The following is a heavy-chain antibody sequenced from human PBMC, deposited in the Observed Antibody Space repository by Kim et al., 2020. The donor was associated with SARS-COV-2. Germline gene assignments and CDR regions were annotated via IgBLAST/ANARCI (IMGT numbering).Heavy chain of an antibody. CDR1: GFTFWGYT. V-gene: IGHV3-23*03. D-gene: IGHD1-26*01. CDR3: VKGTGFILPSDSTYNLDV. Sequence: GGSLRLSCAASGFTFWGYTMNWVRQAPGKGLEWVSLFYGGADATRYADSVKGRFTISRDTSKSTLYLQMTTLRVEDTAVYYCVKGTGFILPSDSTYNLDV. J-gene: IGHJ6*01. CDR2: FYGGADAT.